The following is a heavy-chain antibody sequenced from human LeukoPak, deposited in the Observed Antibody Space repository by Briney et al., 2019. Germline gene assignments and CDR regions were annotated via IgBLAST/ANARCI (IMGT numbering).Heavy chain of an antibody. CDR2: IYHSGST. V-gene: IGHV4-30-2*01. Sequence: SETLSLTCAVSGGSISSGGYSWSWIRQPPGKGLEWIGYIYHSGSTYYNPSLKSRVTISVDTSKNQFSLKLSSVTAADTAVYYCARGVPSWGSGTTDDYWGQGTLVTVSS. CDR3: ARGVPSWGSGTTDDY. CDR1: GGSISSGGYS. J-gene: IGHJ4*02. D-gene: IGHD1-7*01.